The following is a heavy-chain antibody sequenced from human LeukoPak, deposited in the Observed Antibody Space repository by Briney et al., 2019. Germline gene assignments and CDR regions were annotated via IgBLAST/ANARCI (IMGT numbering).Heavy chain of an antibody. CDR3: ARETSANDDYGDHWFDP. CDR2: IYTSGST. Sequence: PSETLSLTCTVSGGSISSYYWSWIRQPAGKGLEWIGRIYTSGSTNYNPSLKSRVTMSVDTSKNQFPLKLSSVTAADTAVYYCARETSANDDYGDHWFDPWGQGTLVTVSS. V-gene: IGHV4-4*07. D-gene: IGHD4-17*01. CDR1: GGSISSYY. J-gene: IGHJ5*02.